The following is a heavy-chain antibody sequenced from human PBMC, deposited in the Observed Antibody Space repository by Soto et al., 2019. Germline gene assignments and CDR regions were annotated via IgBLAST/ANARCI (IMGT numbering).Heavy chain of an antibody. D-gene: IGHD3-10*01. CDR2: ISGSGGST. J-gene: IGHJ4*02. V-gene: IGHV3-23*01. Sequence: GGSLRLSCAASGFTFSSYAMSWVRQAPGKGLEWVSAISGSGGSTYYADSVKGRFTISRDNSKNTLYMQMNSLRAEDTAVYYCAKDHGSGSYYFSIVDYWGQGTLVTVSS. CDR1: GFTFSSYA. CDR3: AKDHGSGSYYFSIVDY.